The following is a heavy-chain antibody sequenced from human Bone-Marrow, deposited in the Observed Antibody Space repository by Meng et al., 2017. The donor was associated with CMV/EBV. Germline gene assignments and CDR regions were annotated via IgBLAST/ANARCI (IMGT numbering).Heavy chain of an antibody. Sequence: GESLKISCAASEFTISSFGINWVRQAPGKGLEWVSFISSSGSYTYYGDSVKGRFTISRDNAKNSLYLQMNSLRAEDTAVYYCAKDGRGSSGAYYFDYWGQGTLVTVSS. CDR1: EFTISSFG. J-gene: IGHJ4*02. V-gene: IGHV3-21*01. CDR3: AKDGRGSSGAYYFDY. CDR2: ISSSGSYT. D-gene: IGHD6-6*01.